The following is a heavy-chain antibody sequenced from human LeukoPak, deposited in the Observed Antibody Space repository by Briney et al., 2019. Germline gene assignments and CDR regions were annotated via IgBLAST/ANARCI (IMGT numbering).Heavy chain of an antibody. Sequence: PSETLSLTCTVSGGSISSSSYYWGWIRQPPGKGLEWIGSIYYSGSTYYNPSLKSRVTISVDTSKNQFSLKLSSVTAADTAVYYCARGKGSWYVSDAFDIWGQGTMVTVSS. CDR2: IYYSGST. D-gene: IGHD6-13*01. CDR3: ARGKGSWYVSDAFDI. J-gene: IGHJ3*02. CDR1: GGSISSSSYY. V-gene: IGHV4-39*07.